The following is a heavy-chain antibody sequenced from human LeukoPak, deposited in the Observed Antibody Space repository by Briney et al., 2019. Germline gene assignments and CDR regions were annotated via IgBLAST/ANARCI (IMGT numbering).Heavy chain of an antibody. J-gene: IGHJ4*02. CDR1: GFTFSSYS. V-gene: IGHV3-21*01. Sequence: GGSLRLSCAASGFTFSSYSMNWVRQAPGKGLEWVSSISSSSSYIYYADSVKGRFTISRDNAKNSLYLQMNSLRAEDTAVYYCARDVGYCSGGSCSNYDYWGQGTLVTVSS. D-gene: IGHD2-15*01. CDR3: ARDVGYCSGGSCSNYDY. CDR2: ISSSSSYI.